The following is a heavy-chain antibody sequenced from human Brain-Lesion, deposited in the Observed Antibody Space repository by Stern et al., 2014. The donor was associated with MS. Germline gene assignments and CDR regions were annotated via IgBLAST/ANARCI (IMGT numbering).Heavy chain of an antibody. D-gene: IGHD3-3*01. V-gene: IGHV1-2*02. CDR2: INPNTGGT. CDR3: ARDQRGITIFGVVTDYYYLGMDV. Sequence: VQLVQYGAEVKKPGASVKVSCKTSGYIFTGYYIHWVRQAPGQGLEWMAWINPNTGGTKYAQKFQGRVTMSRDTSISTAYVELSSLTSDDTAVYYCARDQRGITIFGVVTDYYYLGMDVWGQGTTVTVSS. J-gene: IGHJ6*02. CDR1: GYIFTGYY.